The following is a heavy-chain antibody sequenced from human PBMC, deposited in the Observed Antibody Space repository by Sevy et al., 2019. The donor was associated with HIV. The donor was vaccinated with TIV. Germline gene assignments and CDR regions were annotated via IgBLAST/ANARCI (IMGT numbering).Heavy chain of an antibody. J-gene: IGHJ5*02. CDR2: MNPNSGNK. D-gene: IGHD3-16*01. Sequence: ASVKVSCKASGYTFTSYDINWVRQATGQGLEWMGWMNPNSGNKGYAQKCQGRVTMTRNTSISTAYMELSSLRSVDTAVYYCETPTGGNWFDPWGQGTLVTVSS. CDR3: ETPTGGNWFDP. V-gene: IGHV1-8*01. CDR1: GYTFTSYD.